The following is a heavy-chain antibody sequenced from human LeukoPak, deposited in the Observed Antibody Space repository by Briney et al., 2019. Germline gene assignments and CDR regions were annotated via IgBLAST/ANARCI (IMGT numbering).Heavy chain of an antibody. Sequence: GGSLRLSCAASGFTGSSSSMNWVRLGPGKGLEWVSVISSDGNTYYADSVKGRFTISRDNSRNTLSLQMHGLRADDTAVYYCARGQEQFSSPWQWGPRRKNFYYYGMDVWGQGTTVTVSS. CDR2: ISSDGNT. CDR3: ARGQEQFSSPWQWGPRRKNFYYYGMDV. D-gene: IGHD6-19*01. V-gene: IGHV3-66*01. J-gene: IGHJ6*02. CDR1: GFTGSSSS.